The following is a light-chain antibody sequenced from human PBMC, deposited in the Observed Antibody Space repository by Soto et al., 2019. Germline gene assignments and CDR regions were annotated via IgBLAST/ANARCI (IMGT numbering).Light chain of an antibody. V-gene: IGLV2-8*01. CDR2: EVS. J-gene: IGLJ1*01. CDR3: SSYAGSNNYV. Sequence: QSALTQPPSASGSPGQSVTIFCTGTRSDVGGYKYVSWYQQYPGKAPKVMIYEVSKRPSGVPDRFSGSKSGNTASLTVSGLQAEDEADYFCSSYAGSNNYVFGTGTKLTVL. CDR1: RSDVGGYKY.